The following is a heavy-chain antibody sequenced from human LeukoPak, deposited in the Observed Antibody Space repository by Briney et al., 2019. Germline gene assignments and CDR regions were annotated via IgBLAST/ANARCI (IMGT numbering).Heavy chain of an antibody. CDR3: ARSGRGTYYYFDL. Sequence: ASVKVSCKASSYSFTRYGISWVRQAPGQGLEWMGWISGYNGNTNYAQKFLGRVSMTADTSTSTAYMELRSLTSDDTAVYCCARSGRGTYYYFDLWGLGTLVTVSS. V-gene: IGHV1-18*01. CDR1: SYSFTRYG. CDR2: ISGYNGNT. J-gene: IGHJ4*02. D-gene: IGHD5-12*01.